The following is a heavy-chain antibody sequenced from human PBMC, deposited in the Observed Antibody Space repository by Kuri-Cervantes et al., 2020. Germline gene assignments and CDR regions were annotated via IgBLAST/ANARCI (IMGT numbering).Heavy chain of an antibody. D-gene: IGHD2/OR15-2a*01. V-gene: IGHV4-39*07. CDR3: ARGGAIYFWLDV. CDR1: GGSISSSSYY. Sequence: GSLRLSCTVSGGSISSSSYYWGWIRQPPGKGLEWIGEINHRGSTNYNPSLKSRVTISVDTSKNQFSLKLTSVTAADTAVYYCARGGAIYFWLDVWGKGTTVTVSS. CDR2: INHRGST. J-gene: IGHJ6*04.